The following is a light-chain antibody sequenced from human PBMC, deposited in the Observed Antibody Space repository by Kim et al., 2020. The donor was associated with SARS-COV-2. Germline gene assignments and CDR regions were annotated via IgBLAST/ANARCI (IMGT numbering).Light chain of an antibody. CDR1: QGIRND. Sequence: AIQMTQSPSSLSASVGDRVTITCRASQGIRNDLGWYQQKPGNAPKLLIYGASSIQSGVPSRFSGSGSGTDFTLTISSLQPEDFATYYCLQDYNYPRTFGQGTKVDIK. J-gene: IGKJ1*01. V-gene: IGKV1-6*01. CDR3: LQDYNYPRT. CDR2: GAS.